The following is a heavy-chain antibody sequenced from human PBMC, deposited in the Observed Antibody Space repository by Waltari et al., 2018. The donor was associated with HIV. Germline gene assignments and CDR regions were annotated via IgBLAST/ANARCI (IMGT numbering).Heavy chain of an antibody. CDR3: ARDGYNYGPHWYFDL. V-gene: IGHV3-33*01. D-gene: IGHD5-12*01. CDR1: AFMFSGRG. CDR2: IWPLVNEI. J-gene: IGHJ2*01. Sequence: QVQLVESGGGVVQPGGSLRLSCEASAFMFSGRGFHWVRQAPGKGLGWGAVIWPLVNEIYYADPVKGRFTISRDNAKDTLFLQMNSLRAEDTAVYYCARDGYNYGPHWYFDLWGRGTLVTVSS.